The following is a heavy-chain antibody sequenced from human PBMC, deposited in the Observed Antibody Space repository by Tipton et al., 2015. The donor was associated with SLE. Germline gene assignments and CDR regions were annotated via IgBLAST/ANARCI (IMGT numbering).Heavy chain of an antibody. CDR3: ARNPITMVRGVIPGAFDI. J-gene: IGHJ3*02. CDR1: GGSISTSSYY. Sequence: TLSLTCTVSGGSISTSSYYWGWIRQSPGKGLEWIGYIHYTGSTHYNPSLERRVTISGDTSKNQFSLKMSSVTAADTAVYYCARNPITMVRGVIPGAFDIWGQGTMVTVSS. CDR2: IHYTGST. D-gene: IGHD3-10*01. V-gene: IGHV4-39*01.